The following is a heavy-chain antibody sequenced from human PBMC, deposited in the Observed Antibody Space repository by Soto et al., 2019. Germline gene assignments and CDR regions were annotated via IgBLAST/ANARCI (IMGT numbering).Heavy chain of an antibody. V-gene: IGHV3-9*01. Sequence: GGSLRLSCAASGFTFDDYAMHWVRQAPGKGLEWVSGISWNSGSIGYADSVKGRFTISRDNAKNSLYLQMNSLRAEDTALYYCAKGPAIAVAGTTTFDYWGQGTLVTVSS. CDR3: AKGPAIAVAGTTTFDY. CDR2: ISWNSGSI. J-gene: IGHJ4*02. CDR1: GFTFDDYA. D-gene: IGHD6-19*01.